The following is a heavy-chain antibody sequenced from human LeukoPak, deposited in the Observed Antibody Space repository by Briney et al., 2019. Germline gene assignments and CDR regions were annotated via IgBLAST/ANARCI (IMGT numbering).Heavy chain of an antibody. D-gene: IGHD3-22*01. J-gene: IGHJ4*02. Sequence: ASVKVSCKASGYTFTSYDINWVRQATGQGPEWMGWMNPNSGNTGYAQKFQGRVTMTRNTSISTAYMELSSLRSEDTAVYYCARHAYAPAAYDSSGYPIYYFDHWGQGTLVTVSS. CDR2: MNPNSGNT. CDR3: ARHAYAPAAYDSSGYPIYYFDH. CDR1: GYTFTSYD. V-gene: IGHV1-8*01.